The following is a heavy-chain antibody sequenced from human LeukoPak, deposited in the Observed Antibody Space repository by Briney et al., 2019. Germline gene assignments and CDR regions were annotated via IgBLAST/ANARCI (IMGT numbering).Heavy chain of an antibody. CDR2: MSYRGST. V-gene: IGHV4-59*01. J-gene: IGHJ5*02. CDR3: ASYSDGYNYR. Sequence: SETLSLTCTVSGASISTYSWNWIRQAPGRGLEWIGYMSYRGSTNFNPSLRGRGTMSLDTSKNQFSLKLSSVTAADTAVYYCASYSDGYNYRWGQGTLVTVSS. D-gene: IGHD5-24*01. CDR1: GASISTYS.